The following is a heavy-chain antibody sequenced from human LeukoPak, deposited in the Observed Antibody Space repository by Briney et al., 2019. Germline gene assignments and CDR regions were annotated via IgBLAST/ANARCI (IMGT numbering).Heavy chain of an antibody. CDR1: GGSVSSGTYY. CDR3: ARRSGVVPLPLGWFDP. D-gene: IGHD3-3*01. CDR2: IYYSGST. J-gene: IGHJ5*02. V-gene: IGHV4-61*01. Sequence: SETLSLTCTVSGGSVSSGTYYWSWIRQPPGKGLEWIGYIYYSGSTNYNPSLKSRVTISIDTSKNQFSLKLSSVTAADTAVYYCARRSGVVPLPLGWFDPWGQGTLVTVSS.